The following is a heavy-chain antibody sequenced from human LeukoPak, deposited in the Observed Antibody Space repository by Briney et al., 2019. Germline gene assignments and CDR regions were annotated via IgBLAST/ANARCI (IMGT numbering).Heavy chain of an antibody. CDR2: ISSSSSTI. CDR1: GFSFSASS. Sequence: GGSLRLSCAASGFSFSASSMNWVRQAPGKGLEWVSHISSSSSTIYYADSVKGRFTISRDNAKDSLNLQMNSLRAEDTAVYYCAKEPADWGQGTLVTVSS. V-gene: IGHV3-48*01. CDR3: AKEPAD. J-gene: IGHJ4*02.